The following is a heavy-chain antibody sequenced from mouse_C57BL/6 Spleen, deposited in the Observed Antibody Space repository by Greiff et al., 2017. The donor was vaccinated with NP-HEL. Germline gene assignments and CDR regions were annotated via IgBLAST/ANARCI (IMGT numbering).Heavy chain of an antibody. J-gene: IGHJ4*01. Sequence: VHVKQSGPELVKPGDSVKISCKASGYSFTGYFMNWVMQSHGKSLEWIGRINPYNGDTFYNQKFKGKATLTVDKSSSTAHMELRSLTSEDSAVYYCARTYDGYYGAMDYWGQGTSVTVSS. V-gene: IGHV1-20*01. D-gene: IGHD2-3*01. CDR3: ARTYDGYYGAMDY. CDR2: INPYNGDT. CDR1: GYSFTGYF.